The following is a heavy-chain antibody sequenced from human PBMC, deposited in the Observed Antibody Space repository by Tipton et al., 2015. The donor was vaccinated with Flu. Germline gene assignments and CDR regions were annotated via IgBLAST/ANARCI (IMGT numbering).Heavy chain of an antibody. CDR1: GFTVSTNY. Sequence: QLVQSGGGLIQPGGSLRLSCEASGFTVSTNYMGWVRQAPGKGLEWVSVIYRGDRTYYADAVRGRFTTSRDNSKNTLYVQMNSLGVEDTAVYYCARVREADYAYGMDVWGQGTTVTVSS. V-gene: IGHV3-53*01. J-gene: IGHJ6*02. CDR3: ARVREADYAYGMDV. CDR2: IYRGDRT. D-gene: IGHD3-16*01.